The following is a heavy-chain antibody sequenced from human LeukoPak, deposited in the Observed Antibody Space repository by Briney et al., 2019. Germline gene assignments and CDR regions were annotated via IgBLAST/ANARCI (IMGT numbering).Heavy chain of an antibody. Sequence: GESLKISCKGSGYSLTSYWIGWVRQMPGKGLEWMGIIYPGDSDTRYSPSFQGQVTISADKSISTAYLQWSSLKASDTAMYYCTRHRGRADDAFDIWGQGTMVTVSS. CDR2: IYPGDSDT. CDR3: TRHRGRADDAFDI. J-gene: IGHJ3*02. D-gene: IGHD1-26*01. CDR1: GYSLTSYW. V-gene: IGHV5-51*01.